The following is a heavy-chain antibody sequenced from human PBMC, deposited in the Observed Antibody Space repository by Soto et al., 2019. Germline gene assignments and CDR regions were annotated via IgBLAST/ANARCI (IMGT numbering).Heavy chain of an antibody. D-gene: IGHD3-3*01. Sequence: PGGSLRLSCAASGFTFSSYAMHWVRQAPGKGLEWVAVISYDGSNKYYADSVKGRFTISRDNSKNTLYLQMNSLRAEDTAVYYCARDSITIFGVVTLPYYYGMDVWGQGXTVTV. V-gene: IGHV3-30-3*01. CDR3: ARDSITIFGVVTLPYYYGMDV. CDR1: GFTFSSYA. J-gene: IGHJ6*02. CDR2: ISYDGSNK.